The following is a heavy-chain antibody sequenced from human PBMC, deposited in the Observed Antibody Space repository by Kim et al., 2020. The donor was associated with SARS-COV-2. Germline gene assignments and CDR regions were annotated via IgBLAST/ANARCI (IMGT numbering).Heavy chain of an antibody. CDR3: ARETYYYDSSGYYYDRYFDY. J-gene: IGHJ4*02. D-gene: IGHD3-22*01. CDR1: GGSISSYY. Sequence: SETLSLTCTVSGGSISSYYWSWIRQPPGKGLEWIGYIYYSGSTNYNPSLKSRVTISVDTSKNQLSLKLSSVTAADTAVYYCARETYYYDSSGYYYDRYFDYWGQETLVTVSS. V-gene: IGHV4-59*01. CDR2: IYYSGST.